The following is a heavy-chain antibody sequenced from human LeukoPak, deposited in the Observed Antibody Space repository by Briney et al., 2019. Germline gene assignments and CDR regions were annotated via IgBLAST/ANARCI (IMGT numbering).Heavy chain of an antibody. D-gene: IGHD6-13*01. J-gene: IGHJ3*02. Sequence: KASETLSLTCAVSGSSISNTYYWGWIRQPPGKGLEWIGSIYNSGSTYYNPSLRSRVTISVDTSKNQFSLKLRSVTAADTAVYYCARNNTRTVSRGSSRRRANAFDIWDQGTMVTVSS. V-gene: IGHV4-38-2*01. CDR1: GSSISNTYY. CDR3: ARNNTRTVSRGSSRRRANAFDI. CDR2: IYNSGST.